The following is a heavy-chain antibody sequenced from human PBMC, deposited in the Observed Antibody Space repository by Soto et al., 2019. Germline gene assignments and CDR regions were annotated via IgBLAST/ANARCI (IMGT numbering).Heavy chain of an antibody. D-gene: IGHD3-9*01. CDR2: TSNRGSA. CDR1: GGSVNSGTDY. CDR3: SSVRWLSEYDMLTGYYIFDQ. J-gene: IGHJ4*02. V-gene: IGHV4-61*03. Sequence: PSATLSLTCTVSGGSVNSGTDYWSWVRQPPGKGLEWSGYTSNRGSAKDNPSLKSRVTITTDTSTNHFSLKLTSVTAADAAVYYCSSVRWLSEYDMLTGYYIFDQWDRAPLFTSPQ.